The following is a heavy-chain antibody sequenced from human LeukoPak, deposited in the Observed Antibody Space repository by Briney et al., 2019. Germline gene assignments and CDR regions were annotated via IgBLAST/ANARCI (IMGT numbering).Heavy chain of an antibody. J-gene: IGHJ6*03. CDR3: AREGSGSYRGNYMDV. D-gene: IGHD1-26*01. V-gene: IGHV4-4*02. Sequence: PSETLSLTCAVSGGSISSSNWWSWVRRPPGKGLEWIGEIYHSGSTNYNPSLKSRVTISVDKSKNQFSLKLSSVTAADTAVYYCAREGSGSYRGNYMDVWGKGTTVTVSS. CDR1: GGSISSSNW. CDR2: IYHSGST.